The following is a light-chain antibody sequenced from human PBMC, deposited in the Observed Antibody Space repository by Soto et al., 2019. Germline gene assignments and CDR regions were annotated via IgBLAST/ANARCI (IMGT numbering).Light chain of an antibody. V-gene: IGLV1-44*01. Sequence: QSALTQSPSASGTSGQRVTISCSGSSSNVGRNVVNWYQHLPGTAPKLLIHSNNQRASGVADRFSGSKSGTSASLAISGLQSEDEGDYYCEAWDGSLSTYVFGTGTKVTVL. CDR2: SNN. J-gene: IGLJ1*01. CDR3: EAWDGSLSTYV. CDR1: SSNVGRNV.